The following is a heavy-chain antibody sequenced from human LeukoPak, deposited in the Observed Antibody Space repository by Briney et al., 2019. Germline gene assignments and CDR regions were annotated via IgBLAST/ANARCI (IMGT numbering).Heavy chain of an antibody. CDR1: EFTFSSYA. J-gene: IGHJ4*02. CDR3: ARSRGSSGRYYFDY. D-gene: IGHD6-19*01. Sequence: GGSLRLSCAASEFTFSSYAMSWVRQAPGKGLEWVAGIGSGGSTYYADSVKGRFTISRDNSKNTLYLQMNSLRAEDTAVYYCARSRGSSGRYYFDYWGQGTLVTVSS. V-gene: IGHV3-23*01. CDR2: IGSGGST.